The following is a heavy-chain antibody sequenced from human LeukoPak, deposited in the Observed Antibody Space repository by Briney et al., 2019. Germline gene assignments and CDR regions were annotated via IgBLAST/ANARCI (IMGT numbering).Heavy chain of an antibody. Sequence: GGSLRLSCAASGFTFSSYWMNWVRQAPGKGLEWVSAISSSGGSPYYADSVNGRFTISRDNSKNTLYLQMNSLRAEDTALYYCAKDQALSLSSSRALDYWGQGTLVTVSS. CDR1: GFTFSSYW. V-gene: IGHV3-23*01. CDR3: AKDQALSLSSSRALDY. D-gene: IGHD2-2*01. J-gene: IGHJ4*02. CDR2: ISSSGGSP.